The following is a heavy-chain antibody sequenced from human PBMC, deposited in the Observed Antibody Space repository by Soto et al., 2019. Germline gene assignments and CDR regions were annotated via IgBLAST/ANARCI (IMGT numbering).Heavy chain of an antibody. D-gene: IGHD3-10*01. Sequence: QVQLVQSGAEVKKPGSSVKVSCKASGGTLSSYTISWVRQAPGQGLEWLGRIIPILGIANYAQKFQGRVTITADKSTSTAYMELSRLRSEDTDVYYCARFVYGSGSYSVSYWGQGTLVTVSS. V-gene: IGHV1-69*02. CDR2: IIPILGIA. CDR1: GGTLSSYT. J-gene: IGHJ4*02. CDR3: ARFVYGSGSYSVSY.